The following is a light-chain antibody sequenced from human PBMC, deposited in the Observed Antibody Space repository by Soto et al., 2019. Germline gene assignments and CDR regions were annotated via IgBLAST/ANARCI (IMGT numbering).Light chain of an antibody. Sequence: ETVLTQSPGTLSLSPGERATLSCRASQTIRSNYLAWYRQTPGQAPRLLIYGASNKATGIADRFSGSGSGTDFTLIISRLEPEDFALYSCQQYGNSPCTFGQGTKVEIK. V-gene: IGKV3-20*01. CDR1: QTIRSNY. CDR2: GAS. CDR3: QQYGNSPCT. J-gene: IGKJ2*02.